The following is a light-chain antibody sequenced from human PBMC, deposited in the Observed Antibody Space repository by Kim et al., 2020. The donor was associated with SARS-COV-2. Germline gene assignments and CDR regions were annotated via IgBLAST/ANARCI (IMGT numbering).Light chain of an antibody. Sequence: ASVGDRVTITCRASQSISSWLAWYQQKPGKAPKLLIYDASSLESGVPSRCSGSGSGTEFTLTISSLQPDDFATYYCQQYNSYPHTFGQGTRLEIK. CDR2: DAS. J-gene: IGKJ5*01. CDR3: QQYNSYPHT. V-gene: IGKV1-5*01. CDR1: QSISSW.